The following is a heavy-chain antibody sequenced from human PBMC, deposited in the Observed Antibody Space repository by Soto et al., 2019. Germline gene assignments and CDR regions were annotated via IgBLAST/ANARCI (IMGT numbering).Heavy chain of an antibody. D-gene: IGHD6-19*01. CDR3: ATGVPGIAVAGTGYFQH. CDR1: GFTFIRYA. V-gene: IGHV3-23*01. J-gene: IGHJ1*01. CDR2: ISGSGDST. Sequence: GGSLRLSCAASGFTFIRYAMSWVRQAPWKGLEWVSGISGSGDSTYYADSVKGRFTISRDNSKNTLYLQMNSLRAEDTAVYYCATGVPGIAVAGTGYFQHWGQGTLVTVSS.